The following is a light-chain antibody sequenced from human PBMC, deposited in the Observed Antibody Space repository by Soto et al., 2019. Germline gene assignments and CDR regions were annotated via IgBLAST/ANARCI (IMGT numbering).Light chain of an antibody. CDR3: QQYGSSAWT. J-gene: IGKJ1*01. CDR2: GTS. CDR1: QSVSSSY. V-gene: IGKV3-20*01. Sequence: EIVLTQSPGTLSLSPGERATLSCRASQSVSSSYLAWYQQKPGQAPRLLISGTSSSATGIPDRFSGSGSGTDFTLTISRLEPEDFAVYHCQQYGSSAWTFGQGTKLEIK.